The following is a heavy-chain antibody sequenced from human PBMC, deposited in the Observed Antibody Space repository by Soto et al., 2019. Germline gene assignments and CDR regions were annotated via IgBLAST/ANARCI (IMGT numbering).Heavy chain of an antibody. V-gene: IGHV3-48*02. CDR1: GFPFSTYS. CDR3: ARAPQLVAPAATGFDS. Sequence: EVELVESGGGLVQPGGSLRLSCAASGFPFSTYSMSWVRQAPGKGLAWISYISASTLTTFYADSVKGRFTISRDTAQNSLYLQMTSLRDEDTAVYYCARAPQLVAPAATGFDSWGQGTLVTVSS. CDR2: ISASTLTT. J-gene: IGHJ4*02. D-gene: IGHD2-2*01.